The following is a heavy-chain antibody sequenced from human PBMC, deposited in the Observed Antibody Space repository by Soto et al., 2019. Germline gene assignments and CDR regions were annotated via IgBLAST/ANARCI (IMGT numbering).Heavy chain of an antibody. CDR2: ISGSGGST. V-gene: IGHV3-23*01. CDR3: AHSRRGVIPYYFDY. CDR1: GFTLSSYA. J-gene: IGHJ4*02. D-gene: IGHD3-10*01. Sequence: GGSLRLSCAASGFTLSSYAMSWVRQAPGKGLEWVSAISGSGGSTYYADSVKGRFTISRDNSKNTLYLQMNSLRAEDTAVYYCAHSRRGVIPYYFDYWGQGTLVTVSS.